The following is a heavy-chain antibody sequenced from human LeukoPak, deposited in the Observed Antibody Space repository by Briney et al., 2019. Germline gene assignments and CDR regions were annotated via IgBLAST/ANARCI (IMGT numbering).Heavy chain of an antibody. Sequence: GGSLILSCAASGFTFSRYWMTWVRQAPGKGLEWVAHIKEDGSEEYYVDSVKGRFTISRDNAKNSLYLQMNSLRAEDTAVYYCARTPEGRGWWEPSDYWGQGTLVTVSS. V-gene: IGHV3-7*04. CDR1: GFTFSRYW. D-gene: IGHD1-14*01. CDR3: ARTPEGRGWWEPSDY. CDR2: IKEDGSEE. J-gene: IGHJ4*02.